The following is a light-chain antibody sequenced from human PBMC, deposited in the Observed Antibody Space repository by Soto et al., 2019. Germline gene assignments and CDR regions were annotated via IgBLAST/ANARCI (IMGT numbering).Light chain of an antibody. Sequence: DIQMTQSPSAMTASVGDRVTITCRASQGIDNYLAWFQQKPGKVPQRLIYAASTLQSGVPSRFSGSESGTEFTLTISSLQPEDFATYYCRQHRHCPLTFGGGNKVEIK. CDR1: QGIDNY. J-gene: IGKJ4*01. CDR3: RQHRHCPLT. CDR2: AAS. V-gene: IGKV1-17*03.